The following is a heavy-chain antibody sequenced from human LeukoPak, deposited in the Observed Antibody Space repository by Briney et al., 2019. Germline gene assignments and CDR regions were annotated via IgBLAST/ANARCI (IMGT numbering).Heavy chain of an antibody. CDR1: GFTFSNYW. Sequence: GGXXRLSCAASGFTFSNYWMNWVRQAPGKGLEWVARIKQDGSEKYYVESVKGRFTISRDNAKKSVYLQMDSLRAEDTAVYYCAREGYCSGGICSYDNWGQGTLVTVSS. J-gene: IGHJ4*02. V-gene: IGHV3-7*01. CDR2: IKQDGSEK. CDR3: AREGYCSGGICSYDN. D-gene: IGHD2-15*01.